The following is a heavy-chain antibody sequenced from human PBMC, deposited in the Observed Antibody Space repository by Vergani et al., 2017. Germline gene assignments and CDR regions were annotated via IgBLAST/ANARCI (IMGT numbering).Heavy chain of an antibody. V-gene: IGHV4-34*01. Sequence: QVQLQEWGAGLVKTSETLSLTCGVSGGSFSDYYWSWIRQAPGMGLEWIGEVNHGGSTNYNPSLKSRVSISVDTSKNQFSLQLTSVTAADSALYFCASIARAPTRRNPPPDYWGQGILVTVSS. D-gene: IGHD3-16*02. J-gene: IGHJ4*02. CDR1: GGSFSDYY. CDR2: VNHGGST. CDR3: ASIARAPTRRNPPPDY.